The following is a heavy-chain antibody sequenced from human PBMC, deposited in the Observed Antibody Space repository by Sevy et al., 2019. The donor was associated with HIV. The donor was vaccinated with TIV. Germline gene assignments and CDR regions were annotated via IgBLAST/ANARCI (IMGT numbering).Heavy chain of an antibody. J-gene: IGHJ3*02. CDR2: YTPIFGTT. CDR1: GGTFTSYG. CDR3: ARLYHDGSAVQAFDI. D-gene: IGHD3-22*01. V-gene: IGHV1-69*15. Sequence: ASVKVSCKASGGTFTSYGLSWVRQAPGQGLEWVGTYTPIFGTTNYAQKFQGRITIAADESTSTAYMELSSLRSDDSAVYFCARLYHDGSAVQAFDIWGQGTMVTVSS.